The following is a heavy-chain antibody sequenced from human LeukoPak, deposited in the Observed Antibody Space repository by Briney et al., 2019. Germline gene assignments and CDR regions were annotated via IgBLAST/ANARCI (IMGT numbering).Heavy chain of an antibody. D-gene: IGHD3-3*01. CDR3: ASSSLRFLEWSLSGDYGMDV. V-gene: IGHV1-46*01. Sequence: ASVKVSCKASGYTFTSYYMHWVRQAPGQGLEWMGIINPSGGSTSYAQKFQGRVTTTRDTSTSTVYMELSSLRSEDTAVYYCASSSLRFLEWSLSGDYGMDVWGQGTTVTVSS. CDR1: GYTFTSYY. CDR2: INPSGGST. J-gene: IGHJ6*02.